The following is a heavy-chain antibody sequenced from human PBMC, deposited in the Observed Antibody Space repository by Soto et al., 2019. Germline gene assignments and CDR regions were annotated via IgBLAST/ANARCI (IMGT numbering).Heavy chain of an antibody. CDR2: ISPNRSDK. D-gene: IGHD3-9*01. CDR3: ARVYDILTSAWLDP. Sequence: GGSLRLSCAASGFTFSSYTMHWVRQTPGKGLERMSVISPNRSDKKYADSVKGRFTISRDNAKNSLYLQMNSLRVEDTAVYYCARVYDILTSAWLDPWGQGTLVTVSS. V-gene: IGHV3-30*04. J-gene: IGHJ5*02. CDR1: GFTFSSYT.